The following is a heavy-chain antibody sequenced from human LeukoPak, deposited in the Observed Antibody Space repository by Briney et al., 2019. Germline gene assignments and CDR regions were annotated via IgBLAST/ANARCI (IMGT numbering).Heavy chain of an antibody. CDR2: IYHSGST. V-gene: IGHV4-30-2*01. CDR3: ARSPPNINSFDY. J-gene: IGHJ4*02. Sequence: SETLSLTCAVSGGSISSGGYSWSWIRQPPGKVLEWIGYIYHSGSTYYNPSLKSRVTISVDRSKNQFSLKLSSVTAADTAVYFCARSPPNINSFDYWGQGTLVTVSS. CDR1: GGSISSGGYS. D-gene: IGHD3-10*02.